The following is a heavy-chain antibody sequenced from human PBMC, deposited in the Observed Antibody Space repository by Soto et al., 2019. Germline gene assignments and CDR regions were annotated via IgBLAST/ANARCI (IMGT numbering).Heavy chain of an antibody. CDR2: ISAGGNLI. J-gene: IGHJ4*02. Sequence: GXLRLSCAASGFIFSNHAMSWVLQFPGKGLEWVSGISAGGNLIYYADSVRGRFTMSRDNSKNMLYLQMNSLRAEDTAVYFCAKRQGIGAAAKNFDFWGQGARVTVSS. D-gene: IGHD6-13*01. V-gene: IGHV3-23*01. CDR3: AKRQGIGAAAKNFDF. CDR1: GFIFSNHA.